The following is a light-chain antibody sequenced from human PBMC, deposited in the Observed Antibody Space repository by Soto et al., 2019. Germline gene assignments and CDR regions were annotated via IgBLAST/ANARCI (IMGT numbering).Light chain of an antibody. CDR2: GAS. CDR1: QSVSSSY. V-gene: IGKV3-20*01. J-gene: IGKJ5*01. Sequence: IGFTQSPGTLSLSPGETATLSCRASQSVSSSYLAWYQQKPGQAPRLLIYGASSRATGIPDRFSGSGSGTDFTLTISRLEPEDFAVYYCQQYGSSPSITFGQGTRLEIK. CDR3: QQYGSSPSIT.